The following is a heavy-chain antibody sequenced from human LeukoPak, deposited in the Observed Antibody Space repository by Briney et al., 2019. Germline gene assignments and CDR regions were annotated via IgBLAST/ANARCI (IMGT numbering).Heavy chain of an antibody. CDR1: GFTFSSYW. D-gene: IGHD3-10*01. CDR3: ARDSGDRTVDY. Sequence: GGSLRLSCAASGFTFSSYWMSWVRQTPGKGLEWVANIKRDGSETYYVDAVEGRFTTSRDNAKNSLYLQMNSLRAEDTAVYYCARDSGDRTVDYWGQGTLVTVSS. J-gene: IGHJ4*02. CDR2: IKRDGSET. V-gene: IGHV3-7*01.